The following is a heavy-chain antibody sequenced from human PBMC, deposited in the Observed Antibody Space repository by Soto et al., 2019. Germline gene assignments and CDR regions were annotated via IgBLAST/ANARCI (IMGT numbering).Heavy chain of an antibody. D-gene: IGHD3-3*01. V-gene: IGHV3-30*18. CDR2: ISYDGSNK. CDR1: GFTFSSYG. J-gene: IGHJ6*02. Sequence: GGSLRLSCAASGFTFSSYGMHWVRQAPGKGLEWVAVISYDGSNKYYADSVKGRFTISRDNSKNTLYLQMNSLRAEDTAVYYCAKDLVAGDFWSGYRPVGSLYYYYYGMDVWGQGTTVTVSS. CDR3: AKDLVAGDFWSGYRPVGSLYYYYYGMDV.